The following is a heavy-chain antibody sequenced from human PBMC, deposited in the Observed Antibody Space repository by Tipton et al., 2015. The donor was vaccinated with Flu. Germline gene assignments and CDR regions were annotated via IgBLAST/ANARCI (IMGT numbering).Heavy chain of an antibody. D-gene: IGHD1-26*01. CDR3: AREGVGNAFDI. Sequence: TLSLTCTVSGYSVTGGYYWGWIRQPPGKGLEYIGHMFHSGSTYYNPSLRSRVTISVDTSKNQFSLKLSSVTAADTAVYYCAREGVGNAFDIWGQGTMVTVSS. V-gene: IGHV4-38-2*02. CDR2: MFHSGST. CDR1: GYSVTGGYY. J-gene: IGHJ3*02.